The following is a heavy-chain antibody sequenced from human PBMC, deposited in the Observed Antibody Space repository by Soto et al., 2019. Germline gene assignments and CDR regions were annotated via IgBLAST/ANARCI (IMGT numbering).Heavy chain of an antibody. V-gene: IGHV3-21*01. CDR3: ARSYDSSGYYFLYGMDV. CDR1: GFTFSSYT. J-gene: IGHJ6*02. D-gene: IGHD3-22*01. CDR2: ISSSSSYI. Sequence: GGSLRLSCAASGFTFSSYTMNWVRQAPGKGLEWVSSISSSSSYIYYADSVKGRFTISRDNAKNSLYLQMNSQRAEDTAVYYCARSYDSSGYYFLYGMDVWGQGTTVTVSS.